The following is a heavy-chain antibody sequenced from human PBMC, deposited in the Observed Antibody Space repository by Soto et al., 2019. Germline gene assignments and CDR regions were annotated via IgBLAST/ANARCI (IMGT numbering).Heavy chain of an antibody. V-gene: IGHV4-39*01. CDR3: ARHGPLSNNWNQLDY. CDR2: IYYSGST. D-gene: IGHD1-1*01. Sequence: QLQLQESGPGLVKPSETLSLTCIVSGGSISSSSYYWGWIRQPPGKGLEWIGNIYYSGSTYYNPSLKSRVTISVDTSKTHFSLKLCSVTAADTAVYYCARHGPLSNNWNQLDYWGQGTLVTVSS. J-gene: IGHJ4*02. CDR1: GGSISSSSYY.